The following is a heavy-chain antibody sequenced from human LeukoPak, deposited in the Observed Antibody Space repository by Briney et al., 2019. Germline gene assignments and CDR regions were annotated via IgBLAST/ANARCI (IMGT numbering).Heavy chain of an antibody. CDR1: GFTFSSYG. V-gene: IGHV3-30*02. D-gene: IGHD4-17*01. CDR2: IRYDGSNK. CDR3: TTDPAGVTTVPSSNYYFDY. J-gene: IGHJ4*02. Sequence: GGSLRLSCAASGFTFSSYGMHWVRQAPGKGLEWVAFIRYDGSNKYYADSVKGRFTISRDNSKNTLYLQMNSLRAEDTAVYYCTTDPAGVTTVPSSNYYFDYWGQGTLVTVSS.